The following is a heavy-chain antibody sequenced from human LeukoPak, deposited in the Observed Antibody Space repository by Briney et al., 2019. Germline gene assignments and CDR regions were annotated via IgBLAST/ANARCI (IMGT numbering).Heavy chain of an antibody. CDR2: ISGSGGST. V-gene: IGHV3-23*01. CDR1: GFTFSSYA. J-gene: IGHJ5*02. D-gene: IGHD3-10*01. Sequence: GGSLRLSCAASGFTFSSYAMSWVRQAPGKGLEWVSAISGSGGSTYYADSVKGRFTISRDNSKNTLYLQMNSLRAEDTAVYYCAKAQYYGSGRNSWFDPWGQGTLVTVSS. CDR3: AKAQYYGSGRNSWFDP.